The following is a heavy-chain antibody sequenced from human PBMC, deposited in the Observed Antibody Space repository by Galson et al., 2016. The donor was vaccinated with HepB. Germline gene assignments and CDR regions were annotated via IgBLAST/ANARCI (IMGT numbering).Heavy chain of an antibody. Sequence: SLRLSCAASGFTFSIYSMNWVRQAPGKGLEWVSSISSSRTYIYYADAVNARFTISRDNSKKSLFLQMNSLRAEDTAVYYCARDGRELVSHDYYSYMDVWGQGTTVTVSS. D-gene: IGHD1-7*01. CDR3: ARDGRELVSHDYYSYMDV. CDR1: GFTFSIYS. CDR2: ISSSRTYI. J-gene: IGHJ6*02. V-gene: IGHV3-21*01.